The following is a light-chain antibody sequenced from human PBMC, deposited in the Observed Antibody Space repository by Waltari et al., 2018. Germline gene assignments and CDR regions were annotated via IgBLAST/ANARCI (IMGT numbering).Light chain of an antibody. CDR3: SSYITTNTLEL. J-gene: IGLJ3*02. CDR2: DVS. Sequence: QSALTQPASVSGSPVQSITISCPGTSCDVGPYNYVSLYQQHPGNAPKLLIYDVSYRPSGVSYRFSGSKSGNTASLTISGLQAEDEADYYCSSYITTNTLELFGGGTSLTVL. V-gene: IGLV2-14*03. CDR1: SCDVGPYNY.